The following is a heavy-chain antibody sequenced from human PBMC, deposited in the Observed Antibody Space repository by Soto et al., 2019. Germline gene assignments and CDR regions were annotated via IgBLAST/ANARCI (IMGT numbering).Heavy chain of an antibody. CDR1: GESIRDGSWY. J-gene: IGHJ6*04. CDR2: NCSTGGT. D-gene: IGHD3-16*02. V-gene: IGHV4-31*03. Sequence: QVQLQESGPGLVKPSQTLSLTCSVSGESIRDGSWYWIWIRQQPGKALQWIGPNCSTGGTENNPARLRGVSISLDNSENHFSLEGSSTVAAATAVYCCARGTGGGFYVSGNNLRGPSYHSSYADVWGAGTAVTVSS. CDR3: ARGTGGGFYVSGNNLRGPSYHSSYADV.